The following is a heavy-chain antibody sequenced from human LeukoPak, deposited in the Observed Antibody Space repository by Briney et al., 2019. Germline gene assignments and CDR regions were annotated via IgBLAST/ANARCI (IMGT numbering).Heavy chain of an antibody. V-gene: IGHV1-46*01. Sequence: ASVKVSCKASGYTFTSYYMHWVRQAPGQGLEWMGIINPSGGSTSYAQKFQGRVTMTRDMSTSTVYMELSSPRSEDTAVYYCARLMVRGVDPFDYWGQGTLVTVSS. CDR2: INPSGGST. D-gene: IGHD3-10*01. CDR1: GYTFTSYY. J-gene: IGHJ4*02. CDR3: ARLMVRGVDPFDY.